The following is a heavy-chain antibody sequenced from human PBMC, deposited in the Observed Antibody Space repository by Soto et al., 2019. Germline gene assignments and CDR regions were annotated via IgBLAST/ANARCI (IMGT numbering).Heavy chain of an antibody. CDR2: IYYSGSA. CDR3: ARSLRSFDWLFAY. Sequence: SETLSLTCPVSGGSISSSTFYWGWIRQPPGKGLEWIGSIYYSGSAYYNPSLKSRVTISVDTSKNQFSLNLSSVTAADTAVYYCARSLRSFDWLFAYWGQGTLVTVSS. J-gene: IGHJ4*02. D-gene: IGHD3-9*01. V-gene: IGHV4-39*01. CDR1: GGSISSSTFY.